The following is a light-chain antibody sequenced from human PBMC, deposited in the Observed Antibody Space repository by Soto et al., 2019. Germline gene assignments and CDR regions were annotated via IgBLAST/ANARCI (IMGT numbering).Light chain of an antibody. Sequence: ALTQPPSVSGAPGQRVTISCTGSSSNIGAGYDVQWYQQLPGTAPKLLMYGNTNRPSGVPDRFSGSKSGTSASLAITGLQAEDEADYYCQSYDSSLTALYVFGTGTMVTVL. V-gene: IGLV1-40*01. J-gene: IGLJ1*01. CDR3: QSYDSSLTALYV. CDR1: SSNIGAGYD. CDR2: GNT.